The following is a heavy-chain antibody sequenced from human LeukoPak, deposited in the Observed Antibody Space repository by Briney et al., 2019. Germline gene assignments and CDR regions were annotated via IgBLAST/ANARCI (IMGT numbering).Heavy chain of an antibody. J-gene: IGHJ4*02. V-gene: IGHV3-30*02. Sequence: GGSLRLSCAASGFTFSSYGMHWVRQAPGKGLEWVAFIRYDGSNKYYADSVKGRFTISRDNSKNTLYLQMNSLRAEDTAVYYCAKDSYESSGYYYDYWGQGTLVTVSS. CDR2: IRYDGSNK. D-gene: IGHD3-22*01. CDR1: GFTFSSYG. CDR3: AKDSYESSGYYYDY.